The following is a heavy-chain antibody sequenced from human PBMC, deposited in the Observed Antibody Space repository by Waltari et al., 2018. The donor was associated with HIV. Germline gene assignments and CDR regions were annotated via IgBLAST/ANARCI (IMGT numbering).Heavy chain of an antibody. CDR1: GFAVINNY. Sequence: EVQLVESGGGLIQPGGSLRLACAASGFAVINNYMSWVRQAPGKGLEWVSLFDSNAATDYAASVKGRLTISRDNSKNTLYLQMNSLRADDTAVYFCATVLVRTSWVITTAPFDYWGQGTLVTVSS. CDR2: FDSNAAT. D-gene: IGHD3-22*01. V-gene: IGHV3-53*01. CDR3: ATVLVRTSWVITTAPFDY. J-gene: IGHJ4*02.